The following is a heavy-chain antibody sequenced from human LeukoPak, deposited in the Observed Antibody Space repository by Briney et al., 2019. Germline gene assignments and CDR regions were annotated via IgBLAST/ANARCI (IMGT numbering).Heavy chain of an antibody. D-gene: IGHD5-18*01. V-gene: IGHV3-23*01. CDR2: ISGSGGST. CDR1: GFTFSSYA. J-gene: IGHJ6*02. CDR3: AKETGLGTAMVTYYYYGMDV. Sequence: GGSLRLSCAASGFTFSSYAMSWVRQAPGKGLEWVSAISGSGGSTYYADSVKGRFTISRDNSKNTLYLQMNSRRAEDAAVYYCAKETGLGTAMVTYYYYGMDVWGQGTTVTVSS.